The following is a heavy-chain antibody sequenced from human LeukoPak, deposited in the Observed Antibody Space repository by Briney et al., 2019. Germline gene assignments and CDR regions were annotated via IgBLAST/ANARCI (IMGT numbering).Heavy chain of an antibody. J-gene: IGHJ4*02. Sequence: GGSLRLPCAASGFTFSSYGMHWVRQAPGKGLEWVAFIRYDGSNKYYADSVKGRFTISRDNSKNTLYLQMNSLRAEDTAVYYCAKGGSSSWYPNFDYWGQGTLVTVSS. CDR1: GFTFSSYG. D-gene: IGHD6-13*01. CDR3: AKGGSSSWYPNFDY. V-gene: IGHV3-30*02. CDR2: IRYDGSNK.